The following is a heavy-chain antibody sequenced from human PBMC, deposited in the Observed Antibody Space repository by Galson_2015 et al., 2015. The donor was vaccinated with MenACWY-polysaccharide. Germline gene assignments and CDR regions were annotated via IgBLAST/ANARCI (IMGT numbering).Heavy chain of an antibody. CDR3: ASAGRGDSWDY. Sequence: SLRLSCAASGFTFSNYWMRWVRQAPGKGLEGLANIKQDGSETYYVDSVKGRFTISRDNAKNSLYLEMNNLRAEDTAVYYCASAGRGDSWDYWGQGTLVTVSS. J-gene: IGHJ4*02. V-gene: IGHV3-7*01. CDR2: IKQDGSET. CDR1: GFTFSNYW. D-gene: IGHD3-10*01.